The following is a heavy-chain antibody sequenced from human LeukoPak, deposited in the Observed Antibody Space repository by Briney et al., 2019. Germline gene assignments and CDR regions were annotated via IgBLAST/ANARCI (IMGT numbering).Heavy chain of an antibody. Sequence: GGSLRLSCAASGFTFSSYAMSWVRQAPGKGLEWVSAMSGSSGSTYYADSVKGRFTISRDNSKNTVFLHMNSLRAEDTAMYYCARGDDSGYYDYFDYWGQGALVTVSS. D-gene: IGHD3-22*01. CDR1: GFTFSSYA. J-gene: IGHJ4*02. CDR3: ARGDDSGYYDYFDY. CDR2: MSGSSGST. V-gene: IGHV3-23*01.